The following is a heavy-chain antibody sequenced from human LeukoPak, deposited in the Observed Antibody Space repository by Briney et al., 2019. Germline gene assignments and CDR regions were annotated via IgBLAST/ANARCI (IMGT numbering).Heavy chain of an antibody. Sequence: ASVKVSCKASGYTFTSYGISWVRQAPGQGLEWMGWISAYNGNTNYAQKRQGRVTMTTDTSTSAAYMELRSLRSDDTAVYYCARDKKRELSSDNWFDPWGQGTLVTVSS. CDR1: GYTFTSYG. CDR3: ARDKKRELSSDNWFDP. CDR2: ISAYNGNT. J-gene: IGHJ5*02. D-gene: IGHD1-26*01. V-gene: IGHV1-18*01.